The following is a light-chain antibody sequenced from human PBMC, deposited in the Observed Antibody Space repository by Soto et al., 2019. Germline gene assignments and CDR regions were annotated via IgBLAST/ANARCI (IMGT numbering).Light chain of an antibody. CDR3: QQYYSAPGT. V-gene: IGKV4-1*01. CDR2: WAS. CDR1: QSVLYSSNNKNY. Sequence: DIVMTQSPDSLAVSLGERATINCKSSQSVLYSSNNKNYLAWYQQKPGQPPKLLIYWASTRESGVPDRFSGSGSGTDFTLTVSSLQAEDVAVYCCQQYYSAPGTFGQGTKLEIK. J-gene: IGKJ2*02.